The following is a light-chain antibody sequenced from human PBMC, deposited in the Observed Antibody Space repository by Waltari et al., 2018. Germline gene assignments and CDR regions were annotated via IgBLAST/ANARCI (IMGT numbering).Light chain of an antibody. J-gene: IGKJ1*01. V-gene: IGKV3-20*01. Sequence: EIVLTQSPGTLSLSPGERATLSCRASQSVSSSLAWYQQKPGQAPRLLIYGASTRATGIPDRFSGSGSGTDFTLTISRLEPDDFAVYYCQQYCGSPRTFGQGTKVEIK. CDR3: QQYCGSPRT. CDR2: GAS. CDR1: QSVSSS.